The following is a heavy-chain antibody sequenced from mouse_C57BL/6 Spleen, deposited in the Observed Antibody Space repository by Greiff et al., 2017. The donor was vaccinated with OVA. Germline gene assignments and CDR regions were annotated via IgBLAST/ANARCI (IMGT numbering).Heavy chain of an antibody. Sequence: VQVVESGPGLVAPSQSLSITCTVSGFSLTSYGVHWVRQPPGKGLEWLVVIWSDGSTTYNSALKSRLSISKDNSKSQVFLKMNSLQTDDTAMYYCARDSSGYVRDAMDYWGQGTSVTVSS. J-gene: IGHJ4*01. CDR2: IWSDGST. CDR3: ARDSSGYVRDAMDY. CDR1: GFSLTSYG. D-gene: IGHD3-2*02. V-gene: IGHV2-6*03.